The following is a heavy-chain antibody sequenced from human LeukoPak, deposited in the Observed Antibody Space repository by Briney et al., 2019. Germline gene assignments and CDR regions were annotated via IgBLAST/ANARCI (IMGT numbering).Heavy chain of an antibody. J-gene: IGHJ4*02. V-gene: IGHV3-30-3*01. CDR1: GFTFSSYA. CDR2: ISYDGSNK. CDR3: ARDWGAFQYCGGDCYSEGALDY. Sequence: SGGSLRLSCAASGFTFSSYAMHWVRQAPGKGLEWVAVISYDGSNKYYADSVKGRFTISRDNSKNTLYLQMNSLRAEDTAVYYCARDWGAFQYCGGDCYSEGALDYWGQGTLVTVSS. D-gene: IGHD2-21*02.